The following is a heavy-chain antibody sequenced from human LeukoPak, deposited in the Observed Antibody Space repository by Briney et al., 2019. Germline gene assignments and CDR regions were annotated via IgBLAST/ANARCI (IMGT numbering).Heavy chain of an antibody. CDR1: GYSFTSYW. CDR2: IYPGDSDT. D-gene: IGHD3-22*01. V-gene: IGHV5-51*01. CDR3: ARGEYYYDSSGCWQFDY. J-gene: IGHJ4*02. Sequence: GESLKISCKGSGYSFTSYWIGWVRQMPGKGLEWMGIIYPGDSDTRYSPSFQGQVTISADKSISTAYLQWSSLKASDTAMYYCARGEYYYDSSGCWQFDYWGQGTLVTVSS.